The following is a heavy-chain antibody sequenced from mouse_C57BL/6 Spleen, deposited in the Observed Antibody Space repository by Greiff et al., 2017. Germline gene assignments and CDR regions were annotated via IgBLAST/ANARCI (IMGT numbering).Heavy chain of an antibody. V-gene: IGHV1-80*01. CDR2: IYPGDVDP. D-gene: IGHD2-14*01. Sequence: QVQLKPSGAELVKPGASVTISCKASGYAFSSYWMNWVKQRPGQGLAWIGLIYPGDVDPNSNGKFKGKATLTADKSSRTAYMQRSSLTSEDSAVYFCARYRGFDDWGQGTTLTVSS. CDR3: ARYRGFDD. CDR1: GYAFSSYW. J-gene: IGHJ2*01.